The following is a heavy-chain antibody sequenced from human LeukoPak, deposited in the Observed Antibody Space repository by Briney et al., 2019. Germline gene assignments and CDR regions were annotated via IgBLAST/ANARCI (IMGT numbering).Heavy chain of an antibody. D-gene: IGHD6-13*01. CDR1: GFTFSDYY. V-gene: IGHV3-11*06. J-gene: IGHJ3*02. CDR3: ARVGSWQQLGAFDI. Sequence: GGSLRLPCAVSGFTFSDYYMSWIRQAPGKGLEWVSYISSSSTYTNYADSVKGRFTISRDNAKNSLYLQMNRLRAEDTAVYYCARVGSWQQLGAFDIWGQGTKVTVSS. CDR2: ISSSSTYT.